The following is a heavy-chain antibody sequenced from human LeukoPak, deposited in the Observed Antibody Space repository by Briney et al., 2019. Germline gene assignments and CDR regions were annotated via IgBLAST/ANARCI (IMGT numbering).Heavy chain of an antibody. V-gene: IGHV1-18*01. CDR1: GYTFTSYG. CDR2: ISAYNGNT. J-gene: IGHJ4*02. D-gene: IGHD1-7*01. CDR3: ARYPPSPHLELPEVYYFDY. Sequence: ASVKVSCKASGYTFTSYGISWVRQAPGQGLEWMGWISAYNGNTNYAQKLQGRVTMTTDTSTSTAYMELRSLRSDDTAVYYCARYPPSPHLELPEVYYFDYWGQGTLVTVSS.